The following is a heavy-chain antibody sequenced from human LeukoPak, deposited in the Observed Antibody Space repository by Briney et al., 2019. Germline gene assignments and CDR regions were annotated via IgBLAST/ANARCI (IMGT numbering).Heavy chain of an antibody. J-gene: IGHJ4*02. D-gene: IGHD3-10*01. CDR2: ISGSGGST. CDR1: GLTFSSYA. Sequence: PGGSLRLSCAASGLTFSSYAMSWVRQAPGKGLEWVSIISGSGGSTYYADSVKGRFTISRDNSKNTLYLQMNSLRAEDTAVYYCAKDGSGSYRFDYWGQGTLVTVSS. V-gene: IGHV3-23*01. CDR3: AKDGSGSYRFDY.